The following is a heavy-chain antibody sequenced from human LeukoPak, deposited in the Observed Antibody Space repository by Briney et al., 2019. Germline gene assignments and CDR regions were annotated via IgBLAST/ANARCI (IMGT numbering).Heavy chain of an antibody. CDR3: ATHDTMVLIS. CDR1: GFSFTRIA. Sequence: GGSLRLSCVASGFSFTRIAMTWPRQPPGKGLEWVSGVCGSNTDTSYADSVKGRFTISRDNSQNTVSLVMNNLRAEDTAIYYSATHDTMVLISWGQGTLVTVSS. CDR2: VCGSNTDT. J-gene: IGHJ4*02. D-gene: IGHD4/OR15-4a*01. V-gene: IGHV3-23*01.